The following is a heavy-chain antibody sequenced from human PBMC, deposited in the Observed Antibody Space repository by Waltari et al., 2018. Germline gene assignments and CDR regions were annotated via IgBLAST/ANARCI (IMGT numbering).Heavy chain of an antibody. CDR1: GFTFSNYW. CDR3: ARLSNWAGDY. J-gene: IGHJ4*02. Sequence: EVQLVESGGGLVQPGGSLRLSCAASGFTFSNYWMYWVRQAPGKGLVWVSRIISDGSSTTYEDSVKGRFTISRDNAKNTLYLQMNSLRAEDTAVYYCARLSNWAGDYWGQGTLVTVSS. CDR2: IISDGSST. V-gene: IGHV3-74*01. D-gene: IGHD1-1*01.